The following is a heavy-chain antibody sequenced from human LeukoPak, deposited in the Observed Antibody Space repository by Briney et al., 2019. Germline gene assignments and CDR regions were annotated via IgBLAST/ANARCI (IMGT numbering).Heavy chain of an antibody. J-gene: IGHJ4*02. Sequence: SETLSLTCTVSGGSISSSSYYWGWIRQPPGEGLEWIGSIYSSGSTYYSPSLKSRLTISVDTSKNQFSLKLSSVTAADTAVYYCARGPRISLVRGALELDYWGQGTLVTVSS. V-gene: IGHV4-39*07. CDR3: ARGPRISLVRGALELDY. CDR1: GGSISSSSYY. D-gene: IGHD3-10*01. CDR2: IYSSGST.